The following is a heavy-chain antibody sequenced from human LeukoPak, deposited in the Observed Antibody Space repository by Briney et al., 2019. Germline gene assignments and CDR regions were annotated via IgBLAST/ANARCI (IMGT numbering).Heavy chain of an antibody. V-gene: IGHV1-69*13. CDR3: ARGGSYSSQGVYYYYYMDV. J-gene: IGHJ6*03. Sequence: SVKVSCKASGGTFSSYAISWVRQAPGQGLEWMGGIIPIFATATYAQKFQGRVTITADESTSTAYMELSSLRSEDTAVYYYARGGSYSSQGVYYYYYMDVWGKGTTVTVSS. D-gene: IGHD6-13*01. CDR2: IIPIFATA. CDR1: GGTFSSYA.